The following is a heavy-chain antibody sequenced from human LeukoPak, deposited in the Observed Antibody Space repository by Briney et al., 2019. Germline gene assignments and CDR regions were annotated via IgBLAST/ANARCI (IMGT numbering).Heavy chain of an antibody. V-gene: IGHV1-3*01. CDR2: ISATKGNT. CDR1: GYTFTNYA. Sequence: ASVKVSCKASGYTFTNYAMHWVRQAPGQRLEWMGWISATKGNTKYSQKFQGRVTITRDTSASTAYMELSSLRSEDTAVYYCARVNLNWKYAPSNYFDPWGQGTLVIVSS. CDR3: ARVNLNWKYAPSNYFDP. J-gene: IGHJ5*02. D-gene: IGHD2-2*01.